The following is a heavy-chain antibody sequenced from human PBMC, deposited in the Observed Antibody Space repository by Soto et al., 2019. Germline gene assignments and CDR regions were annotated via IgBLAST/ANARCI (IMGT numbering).Heavy chain of an antibody. CDR2: ISNSGST. J-gene: IGHJ4*02. D-gene: IGHD6-19*01. CDR1: GGSIETFY. V-gene: IGHV4-59*01. Sequence: SETLSLTCTISGGSIETFYWSWIRQPPGKGLEWIGYISNSGSTNYSPSLESRVTVSVDTAKNEFSLKLNSVTAADTATYYCARILRDSQGWYHHDFWGQGTLVTVSS. CDR3: ARILRDSQGWYHHDF.